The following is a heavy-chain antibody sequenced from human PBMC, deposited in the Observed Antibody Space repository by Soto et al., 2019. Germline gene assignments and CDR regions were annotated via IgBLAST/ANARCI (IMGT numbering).Heavy chain of an antibody. CDR2: IYSSGST. D-gene: IGHD5-12*01. J-gene: IGHJ4*02. CDR3: ARDGDGYNY. V-gene: IGHV4-61*01. CDR1: GGPVSSGSYY. Sequence: QVQLQESGPGLVKPSETLSLTCTVSGGPVSSGSYYWSLIRQPPGKGLEWIGYIYSSGSTSYNPSLKSRVTISVDTSKNQFSLKLSSVTAADTAVYYCARDGDGYNYWGQGTLVTVSS.